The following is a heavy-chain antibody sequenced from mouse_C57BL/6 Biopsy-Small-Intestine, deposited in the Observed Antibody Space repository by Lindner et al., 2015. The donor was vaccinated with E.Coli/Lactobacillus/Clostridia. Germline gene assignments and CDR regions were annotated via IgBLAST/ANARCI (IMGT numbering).Heavy chain of an antibody. V-gene: IGHV1-63*02. CDR2: IIPVAGLA. Sequence: SVKVSCKVSGGAFNNFAISWVRQAPGHGLEWLGRIIPVAGLANYAQKFQGRVTITADTSTTTSYMELRTLTSEDTAIYYCAREMGPEFWGQGTLVTVSS. J-gene: IGHJ4*01. CDR1: GGAFNNFA. CDR3: AREMGPEF. D-gene: IGHD4-1*01.